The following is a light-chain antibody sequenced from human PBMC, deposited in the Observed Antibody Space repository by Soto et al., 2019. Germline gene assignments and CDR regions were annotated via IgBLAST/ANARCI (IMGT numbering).Light chain of an antibody. V-gene: IGLV2-14*01. CDR2: EVS. CDR1: SSDVGGYDF. Sequence: QSALTQPRSVSGSPGQSVTISCTGTSSDVGGYDFVSWYQHRPGKAPKLMLYEVSNRPSGISNRFSGSKSGNTASLTISGLQAEDEADYYCSSYTSANTLVFGTGTKVTVL. J-gene: IGLJ1*01. CDR3: SSYTSANTLV.